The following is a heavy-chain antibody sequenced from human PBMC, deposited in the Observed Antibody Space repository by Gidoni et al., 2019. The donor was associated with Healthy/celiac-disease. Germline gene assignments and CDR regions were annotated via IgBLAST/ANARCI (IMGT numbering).Heavy chain of an antibody. CDR2: ISSSSRYI. V-gene: IGHV3-21*01. J-gene: IGHJ3*02. CDR3: ARDLFEDYGDYGFDAFDI. D-gene: IGHD4-17*01. CDR1: GFTFSSYS. Sequence: EVQLVESGGGLVKPGGSLRLSCAASGFTFSSYSMNWVRQAPGKGREWVSSISSSSRYIYYADSVKGRFTISRDNAKNSLYLQMNSLRAEDTAVYYCARDLFEDYGDYGFDAFDIWGQGTMVTVSS.